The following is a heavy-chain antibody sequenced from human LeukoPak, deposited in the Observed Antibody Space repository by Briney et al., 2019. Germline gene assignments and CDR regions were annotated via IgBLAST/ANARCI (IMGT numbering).Heavy chain of an antibody. Sequence: GGSLRLSCAASGFTFSSSSMNWVRQAPGKGLEWVSVISGSGGSTDYADSVKGRFTISRDNSKNTLYLQVNSLRAEDTAVYYCAKGSGWYVWGQGTLVTVSS. V-gene: IGHV3-23*01. J-gene: IGHJ4*02. D-gene: IGHD6-19*01. CDR1: GFTFSSSS. CDR3: AKGSGWYV. CDR2: ISGSGGST.